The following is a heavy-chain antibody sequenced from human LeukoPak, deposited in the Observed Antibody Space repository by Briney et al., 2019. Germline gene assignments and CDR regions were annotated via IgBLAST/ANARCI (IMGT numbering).Heavy chain of an antibody. Sequence: QTGGSLRLSCAASGFNFNGYYMHWIRQAPGKRLEWVAKTDESGSAKFYVDSVKGRFTISRDNAKNSLYLQMNSLRADDAAVYYCASGYDSGYWGQGTLVTVSS. D-gene: IGHD3-16*01. V-gene: IGHV3-7*03. CDR1: GFNFNGYY. J-gene: IGHJ4*02. CDR3: ASGYDSGY. CDR2: TDESGSAK.